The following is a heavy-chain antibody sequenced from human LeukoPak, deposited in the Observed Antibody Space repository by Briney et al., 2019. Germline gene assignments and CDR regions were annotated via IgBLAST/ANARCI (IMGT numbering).Heavy chain of an antibody. Sequence: PGGSLRLSCAASGFTFSSYSMNWVRQAPGKGLGWVSSISSSSSYIYYADSVKGRFTISRDNAKNSLYLQMNSLRAEDTAVYYCARDRWDIVVVPAAIGYYYYYGMDVWGQGTTVTVSS. D-gene: IGHD2-2*02. V-gene: IGHV3-21*01. J-gene: IGHJ6*02. CDR3: ARDRWDIVVVPAAIGYYYYYGMDV. CDR1: GFTFSSYS. CDR2: ISSSSSYI.